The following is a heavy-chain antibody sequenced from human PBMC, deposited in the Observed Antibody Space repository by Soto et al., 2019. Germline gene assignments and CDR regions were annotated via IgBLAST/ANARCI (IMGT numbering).Heavy chain of an antibody. CDR2: ISYDSDTI. CDR1: GFTFGTYS. D-gene: IGHD3-3*01. Sequence: GGSLRLSCAASGFTFGTYSMNWVRQAAGKGLEWIAYISYDSDTIHYAESVKGRLTISRDNDKNSLYLQMNSLRDEDTAVYYCARLYYDYVWGQGTTVTVSS. J-gene: IGHJ6*02. CDR3: ARLYYDYV. V-gene: IGHV3-48*02.